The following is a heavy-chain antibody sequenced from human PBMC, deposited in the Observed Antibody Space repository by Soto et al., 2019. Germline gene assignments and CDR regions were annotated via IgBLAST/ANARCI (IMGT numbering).Heavy chain of an antibody. Sequence: EVQLVESGGGLVQPGGSLRLSCAASGFTFSDHYMDWVRQAPGKGLEWVGRTRNKANSYTTEYAASVKGRFTISRDDLKNSLFLQMDTLKTEDTAVYYCTQSGRRGYGNYGMDVWGQGTTVTVSS. CDR1: GFTFSDHY. V-gene: IGHV3-72*01. CDR3: TQSGRRGYGNYGMDV. J-gene: IGHJ6*02. CDR2: TRNKANSYTT. D-gene: IGHD6-25*01.